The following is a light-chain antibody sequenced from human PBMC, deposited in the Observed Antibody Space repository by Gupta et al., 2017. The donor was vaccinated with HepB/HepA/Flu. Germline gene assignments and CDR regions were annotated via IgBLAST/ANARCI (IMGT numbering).Light chain of an antibody. V-gene: IGLV1-40*01. CDR1: SSNIGAGYD. J-gene: IGLJ1*01. Sequence: QPVLTQPPSVSGAPRQRVTISCTGSSSNIGAGYDVHWYQQLPGTAPKRLIYGNSNRPSGVPDRFAGSKSGTSDSLAITGLQAEDEADDYCQSYDSSLRGSVFGTGTKVTVL. CDR2: GNS. CDR3: QSYDSSLRGSV.